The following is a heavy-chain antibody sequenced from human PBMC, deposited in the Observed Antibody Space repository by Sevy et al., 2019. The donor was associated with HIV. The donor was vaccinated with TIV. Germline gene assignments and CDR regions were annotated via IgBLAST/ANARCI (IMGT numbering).Heavy chain of an antibody. V-gene: IGHV3-30*04. J-gene: IGHJ4*02. D-gene: IGHD3-3*01. CDR2: IWNDGTKQ. CDR3: ARGPDTEISLENVLRSFEWVFRGKSFDY. Sequence: GGSLRLSCAGSGFSFGTYNMHWVRQAPGKGLEWVAVIWNDGTKQYYADSVKGRVTISRDNSKNTMYLHMNALRAEDTAVYYCARGPDTEISLENVLRSFEWVFRGKSFDYWGQGALVTVSS. CDR1: GFSFGTYN.